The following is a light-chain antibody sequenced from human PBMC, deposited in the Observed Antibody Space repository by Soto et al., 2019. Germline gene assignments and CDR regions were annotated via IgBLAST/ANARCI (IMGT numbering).Light chain of an antibody. V-gene: IGLV2-14*01. Sequence: QPVLTQPASVSGSPGQSITISCTGTSSDVGGYNYVSWYQQHPGRAPKLMIYDVSYRPSGVSNRFSGSKSGNTASLTISGLQPDDEADYYCCSFTSSNTQVFGGGTKLTVL. CDR2: DVS. J-gene: IGLJ2*01. CDR3: CSFTSSNTQV. CDR1: SSDVGGYNY.